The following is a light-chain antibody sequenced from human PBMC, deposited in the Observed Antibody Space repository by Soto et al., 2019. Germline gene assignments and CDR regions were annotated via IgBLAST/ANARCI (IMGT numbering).Light chain of an antibody. CDR3: QQRSHWPPYI. CDR2: DAS. V-gene: IGKV3-11*01. Sequence: EIVLTQSPATLSLSPGERATLSCRASQSVSSYLAWYQQKPGQAPRLLIYDASNRATGIPARFSGSGSGTDFTLTISSLEREDFAVYYCQQRSHWPPYIFSQRTKLEIK. J-gene: IGKJ2*01. CDR1: QSVSSY.